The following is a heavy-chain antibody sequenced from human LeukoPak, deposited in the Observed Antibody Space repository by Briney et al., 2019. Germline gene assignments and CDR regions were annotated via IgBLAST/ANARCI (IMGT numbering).Heavy chain of an antibody. Sequence: GGSLRLSCAASGFTFDDYAMHWVRQAPGKGLEWLSYIDGSGDTIYYADSVKGRFTISRDNAQKSVYLQMDSLRAEDTAIYYCANFKPPAPDALDIWGQGTLITVSS. D-gene: IGHD1-14*01. CDR3: ANFKPPAPDALDI. J-gene: IGHJ3*02. CDR1: GFTFDDYA. CDR2: IDGSGDTI. V-gene: IGHV3-48*01.